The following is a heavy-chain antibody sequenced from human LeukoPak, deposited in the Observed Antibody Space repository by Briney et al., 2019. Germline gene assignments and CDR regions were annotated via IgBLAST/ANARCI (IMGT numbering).Heavy chain of an antibody. CDR3: ARHSKTYYDFWGGPQFPIYFDY. V-gene: IGHV4-39*01. CDR2: IYYSGST. Sequence: PSETLSLTCTVSGGSISSSSYYWGWIRQPPGKGREWIGSIYYSGSTYYNPSLKSRVTISVDTSKNQFSLKLSSVTAADTAVYYCARHSKTYYDFWGGPQFPIYFDYWGQGTLVTVSS. D-gene: IGHD3-3*01. CDR1: GGSISSSSYY. J-gene: IGHJ4*02.